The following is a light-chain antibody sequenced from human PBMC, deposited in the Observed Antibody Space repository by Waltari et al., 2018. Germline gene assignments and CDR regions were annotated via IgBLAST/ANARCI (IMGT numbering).Light chain of an antibody. CDR3: VLSMGSGIWV. V-gene: IGLV8-61*01. CDR1: SGSVSPTYY. Sequence: QTVVTQEPSLSVSPGGTVPLTCGLSSGSVSPTYYPSWYQQAPGQGPPTPSFVHNPRSSGVPGRFSGSILDNKAALTITGAQADDESDYYCVLSMGSGIWVFGGGTKLTVL. J-gene: IGLJ3*02. CDR2: VHN.